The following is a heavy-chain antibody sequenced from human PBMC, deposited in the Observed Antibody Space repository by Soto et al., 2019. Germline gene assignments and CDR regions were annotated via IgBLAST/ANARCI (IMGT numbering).Heavy chain of an antibody. CDR2: ISAYNGNT. CDR3: ARDQLVTMVRGVRSSKYYYYGMDV. V-gene: IGHV1-18*04. D-gene: IGHD3-10*01. J-gene: IGHJ6*02. Sequence: QVQLVQSGAEVKKPGASVKVSCKASGYTFTRYGISWVRQAPGQGLEWMGWISAYNGNTNYAQKLQGRVTMTTDTSTSTAYMELRSLRSDDTALYYCARDQLVTMVRGVRSSKYYYYGMDVWGQGTTVTVSS. CDR1: GYTFTRYG.